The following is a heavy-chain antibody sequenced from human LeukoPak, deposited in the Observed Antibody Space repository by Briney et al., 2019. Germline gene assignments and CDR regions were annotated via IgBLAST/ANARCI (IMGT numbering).Heavy chain of an antibody. Sequence: GGSLRLSCAASGFIFSNYGMHWVRQAPGKGLEWLAFTRCDESRTYYADSVKGRFSIPRDNSKNTLYLQMNNLRPEDTAVYSCAKERQKLVPGIDYWGQGTLVTVSS. CDR1: GFIFSNYG. D-gene: IGHD3-9*01. CDR2: TRCDESRT. CDR3: AKERQKLVPGIDY. V-gene: IGHV3-30*02. J-gene: IGHJ4*02.